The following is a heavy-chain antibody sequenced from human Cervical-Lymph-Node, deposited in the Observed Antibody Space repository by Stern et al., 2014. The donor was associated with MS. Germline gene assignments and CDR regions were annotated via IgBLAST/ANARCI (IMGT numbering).Heavy chain of an antibody. J-gene: IGHJ4*02. CDR1: GYTFSDYY. D-gene: IGHD3-16*01. Sequence: QVQLVQSGAEVKKPGASVKVSCKASGYTFSDYYIHWVRQAPGQGLEWMGWIDPKRGDRKYSPKFQGRATMTRDKSITAAYLSPPRLTSDDTAGYYCPRRGSLDYGGQGTLVTVSS. CDR3: PRRGSLDY. V-gene: IGHV1-2*02. CDR2: IDPKRGDR.